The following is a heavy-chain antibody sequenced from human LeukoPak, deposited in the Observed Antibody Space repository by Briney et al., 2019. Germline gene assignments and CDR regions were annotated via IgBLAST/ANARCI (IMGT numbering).Heavy chain of an antibody. J-gene: IGHJ5*02. CDR3: ASRILWFFLFDP. V-gene: IGHV4-38-2*02. Sequence: SETLSLTCTVSGYSISSGYYWGWIRQPPGKGLEWIGSIYRSGRTFYNPSLKSRVTISVDTSKNQFSLKLSSVTAADTAVYYCASRILWFFLFDPWGQGTLVTVSS. CDR1: GYSISSGYY. D-gene: IGHD2-15*01. CDR2: IYRSGRT.